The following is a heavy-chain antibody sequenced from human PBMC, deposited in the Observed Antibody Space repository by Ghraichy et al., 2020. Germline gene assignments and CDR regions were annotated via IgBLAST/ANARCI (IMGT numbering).Heavy chain of an antibody. CDR1: GYTFTGYY. V-gene: IGHV1-2*06. Sequence: ASVKVSCKASGYTFTGYYMHWVRQAPGQGLEWMGRINPNSGGTNYAQKFQGRVTMTRDTSISTAYMELSRLRSDDTAVYYCARDGRYSYGQYYFDYWGQGTLVTVSS. D-gene: IGHD5-18*01. CDR3: ARDGRYSYGQYYFDY. J-gene: IGHJ4*02. CDR2: INPNSGGT.